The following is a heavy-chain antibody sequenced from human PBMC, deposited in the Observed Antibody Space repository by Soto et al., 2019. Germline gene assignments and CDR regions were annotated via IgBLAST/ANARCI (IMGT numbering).Heavy chain of an antibody. Sequence: QPGGSLRLSCAASGFTFSSYGMSWVRQAPGKGLEWVSGVSGSGGTTYYAGPVKGRFTISRDNSKHTVYLQMNSLRAEDTAVYYCAKDLYDSSGRDYWGQGTLVTVSS. CDR1: GFTFSSYG. CDR2: VSGSGGTT. CDR3: AKDLYDSSGRDY. J-gene: IGHJ4*02. D-gene: IGHD3-22*01. V-gene: IGHV3-23*01.